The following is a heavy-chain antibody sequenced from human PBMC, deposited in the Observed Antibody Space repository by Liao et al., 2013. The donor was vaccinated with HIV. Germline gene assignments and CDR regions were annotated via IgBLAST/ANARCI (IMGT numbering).Heavy chain of an antibody. D-gene: IGHD3-22*01. Sequence: QVQLQESGPGLVRPSQTLSLTCTVSGASISSDYYSWTWIRQPAGKGLECIGRIYTSGSINYNPSLRSRATISVDPSKSQFSLNVTSVTAADTAVYYCARGYYDSSGDAFDIWGQGTMVTVSS. CDR1: GASISSDYYS. CDR2: IYTSGSI. J-gene: IGHJ3*02. CDR3: ARGYYDSSGDAFDI. V-gene: IGHV4-61*02.